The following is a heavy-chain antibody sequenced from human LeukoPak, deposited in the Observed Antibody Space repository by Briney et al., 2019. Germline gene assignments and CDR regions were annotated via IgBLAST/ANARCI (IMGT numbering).Heavy chain of an antibody. CDR2: IYWDDDK. CDR1: RFSLSTSGVC. V-gene: IGHV2-5*02. J-gene: IGHJ4*02. D-gene: IGHD7-27*01. Sequence: SSPTPVKPTQTLTLTCTFSRFSLSTSGVCVGWIRLPPVKALEWLALIYWDDDKRYSPSLKSRLTITKDTSTNQVVLTMTNMDPVDTATYYCAHSGELGIALDYWGQGTLVTVSS. CDR3: AHSGELGIALDY.